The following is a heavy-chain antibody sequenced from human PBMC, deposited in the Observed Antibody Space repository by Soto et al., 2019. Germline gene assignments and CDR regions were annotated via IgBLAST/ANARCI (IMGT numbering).Heavy chain of an antibody. CDR3: ARNYYDSSGYFLDWFDP. V-gene: IGHV3-48*02. Sequence: HHGGSLRLSCAASGFTFSSYSMNWVRQAPGKGLEWVSYISSSSSTIYYADSVKGRFTISRDNAKNSLYLQMNSLRDEDTAVYYCARNYYDSSGYFLDWFDPWGQGTLVTVSS. CDR1: GFTFSSYS. J-gene: IGHJ5*02. CDR2: ISSSSSTI. D-gene: IGHD3-22*01.